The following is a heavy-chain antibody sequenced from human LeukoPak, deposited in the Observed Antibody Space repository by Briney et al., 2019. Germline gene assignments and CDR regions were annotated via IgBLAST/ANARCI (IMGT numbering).Heavy chain of an antibody. Sequence: ASVKVSCKASGYTFTSYYMHWVRQAPGRGLEWMGIINPGGDSTNFAQNFQGRVTLTRDTSTSTVYMELSSLSSEDTAIYYCARTLSGSGISYWGQGTLVIVSS. CDR2: INPGGDST. CDR1: GYTFTSYY. J-gene: IGHJ4*02. V-gene: IGHV1-46*01. CDR3: ARTLSGSGISY. D-gene: IGHD3-10*01.